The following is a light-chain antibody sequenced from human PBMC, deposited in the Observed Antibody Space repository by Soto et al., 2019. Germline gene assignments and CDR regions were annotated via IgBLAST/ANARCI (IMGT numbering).Light chain of an antibody. Sequence: IVLTQFPGTLSLSPGGKATLSCRARQSVSSNYLAWYQQKPGQAPRPLIYGASSRATGIPDRFSGSGAGTDFTLTISRLESEDFAVYYCQQYGSSPWTFGQGTKVDIK. CDR3: QQYGSSPWT. CDR2: GAS. V-gene: IGKV3-20*01. J-gene: IGKJ1*01. CDR1: QSVSSNY.